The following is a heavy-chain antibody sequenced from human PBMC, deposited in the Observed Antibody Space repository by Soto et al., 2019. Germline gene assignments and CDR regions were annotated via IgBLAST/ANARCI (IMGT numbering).Heavy chain of an antibody. J-gene: IGHJ4*02. D-gene: IGHD3-10*01. CDR1: GFSFSSYW. V-gene: IGHV3-7*03. CDR3: AKVGLFDGNKPITFEF. CDR2: INQDATRQ. Sequence: GGSLRLSCAASGFSFSSYWMSWVRQAPGRGLEWVANINQDATRQSYVDSVEGQFSISRDNARNSLYLQMNSLRVEDTAVYYCAKVGLFDGNKPITFEFWGQGTLVTVSS.